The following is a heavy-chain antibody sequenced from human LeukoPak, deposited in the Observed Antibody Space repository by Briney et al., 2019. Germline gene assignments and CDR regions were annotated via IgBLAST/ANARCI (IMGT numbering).Heavy chain of an antibody. J-gene: IGHJ3*02. D-gene: IGHD3-10*01. V-gene: IGHV3-23*01. CDR3: AKFGLAGSGRYHDAFDI. Sequence: PGGSLRLSCAASGFTVSSNYMSWVRQAPGKGLEWVSAISGSGGSTYYADSVKGRSTISRDNSKNTLYLQMNSLRAEDTAVYYCAKFGLAGSGRYHDAFDIWGQGTMVTVSS. CDR2: ISGSGGST. CDR1: GFTVSSNY.